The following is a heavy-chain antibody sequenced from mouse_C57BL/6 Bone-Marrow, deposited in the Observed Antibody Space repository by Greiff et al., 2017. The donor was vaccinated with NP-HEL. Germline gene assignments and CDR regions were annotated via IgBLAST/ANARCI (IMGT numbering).Heavy chain of an antibody. D-gene: IGHD4-1*01. Sequence: QVQLQQSGPELVKPGASVKISCKASGYSFTSYYIHWVKQRPGPGLEWIGWIYPGSGNTKYNEKFKGKATLTADTSSSTAYMQLSSLTSEDSAVYYCAKGNWVFDYWGQGTTLTVSS. J-gene: IGHJ2*01. CDR1: GYSFTSYY. CDR2: IYPGSGNT. V-gene: IGHV1-66*01. CDR3: AKGNWVFDY.